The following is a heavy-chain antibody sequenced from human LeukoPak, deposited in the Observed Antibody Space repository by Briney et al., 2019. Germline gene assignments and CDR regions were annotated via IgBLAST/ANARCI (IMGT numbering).Heavy chain of an antibody. D-gene: IGHD6-19*01. CDR3: ARHGYSSGLYYFDY. CDR2: ISSSISYI. J-gene: IGHJ4*02. Sequence: GGSLRLSCAASGFTFSSYSMNWVRQAPGKGLEWVSSISSSISYIYYADSVKGRFTISRDNAKNSLHLQMNSLRAEDTAVYYCARHGYSSGLYYFDYWGQGTLVTVSS. V-gene: IGHV3-21*01. CDR1: GFTFSSYS.